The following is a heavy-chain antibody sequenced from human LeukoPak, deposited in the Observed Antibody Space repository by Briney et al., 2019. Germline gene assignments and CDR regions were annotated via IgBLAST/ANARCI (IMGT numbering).Heavy chain of an antibody. V-gene: IGHV1-8*01. Sequence: ASVTVSCKASGYTFTSYDINWVRQATGQGLEWMGWMNPNSGNTGYAQKFQGRVTMTRNTSISTAYMELSSLRSEDTAVYYCARAPKRGIAAARSVFKYYFDYWGQGTLVTVSS. CDR1: GYTFTSYD. CDR2: MNPNSGNT. CDR3: ARAPKRGIAAARSVFKYYFDY. D-gene: IGHD6-13*01. J-gene: IGHJ4*02.